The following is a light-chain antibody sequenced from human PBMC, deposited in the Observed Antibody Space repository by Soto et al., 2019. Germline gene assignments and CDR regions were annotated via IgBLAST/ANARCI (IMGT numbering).Light chain of an antibody. CDR2: GNL. V-gene: IGLV1-40*01. J-gene: IGLJ1*01. CDR1: RFNVGAGYE. CDR3: QSYDSSLSGHV. Sequence: QAVLTQPPSVSVAPGQRVTIPCTGSRFNVGAGYEVHWYQQFPGTAPRLLIHGNLNRPSGVPDRFSGSASGTSASLAITGLQAEDEADYYCQSYDSSLSGHVFGTGTKLTVL.